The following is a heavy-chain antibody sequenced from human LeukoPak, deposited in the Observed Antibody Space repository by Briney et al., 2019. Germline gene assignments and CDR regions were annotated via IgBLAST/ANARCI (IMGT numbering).Heavy chain of an antibody. CDR2: INGGGTTT. CDR3: ARDALTAAGAGITYYYYYMDV. CDR1: GFAFRDYY. J-gene: IGHJ6*03. D-gene: IGHD6-13*01. V-gene: IGHV3-11*04. Sequence: PGGSLRLSCAASGFAFRDYYMSWIRRTPGKGLEWVSFINGGGTTTYYADSVKGRFTISRDNAKKSVYLEMNSLRAEDTGVYYCARDALTAAGAGITYYYYYMDVWGKGTTVSVSS.